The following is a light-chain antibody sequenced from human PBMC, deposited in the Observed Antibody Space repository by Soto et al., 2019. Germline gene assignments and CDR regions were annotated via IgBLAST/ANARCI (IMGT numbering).Light chain of an antibody. Sequence: DIVLTQSPSTLSLSPGERATLSCRASQGVSSYLAWYQQKPGQAPRLLIYAASNRATGIPARFSGSGPGTDFTLTISILEPEEFAVYYCQQRINLLTFGGGTKVEIK. CDR1: QGVSSY. CDR2: AAS. CDR3: QQRINLLT. J-gene: IGKJ4*01. V-gene: IGKV3D-11*01.